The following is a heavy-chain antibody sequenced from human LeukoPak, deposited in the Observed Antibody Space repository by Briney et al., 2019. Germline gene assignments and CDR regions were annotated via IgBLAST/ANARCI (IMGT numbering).Heavy chain of an antibody. Sequence: GGSLRLSCAASGFTFSRYAMHWVRQAPGRGLEYGSAISNNGGSTYYANSVKGRFTISRDNSKNTLYLKMGSLRAEDMAVYYCARDHRDSSGYYYAPGIFEYWGQGTLVTVSS. CDR3: ARDHRDSSGYYYAPGIFEY. CDR1: GFTFSRYA. D-gene: IGHD3-22*01. CDR2: ISNNGGST. J-gene: IGHJ4*02. V-gene: IGHV3-64*01.